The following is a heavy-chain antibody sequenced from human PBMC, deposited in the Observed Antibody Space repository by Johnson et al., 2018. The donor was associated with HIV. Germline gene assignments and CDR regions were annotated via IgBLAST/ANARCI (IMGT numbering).Heavy chain of an antibody. CDR3: ARGKLPAALRRGDAFDI. D-gene: IGHD2-2*01. J-gene: IGHJ3*02. CDR1: GFTFSSYG. Sequence: QVQLVESGGGVVQPGGSLRLSCAASGFTFSSYGMHWVRQAPGKGLEWVAVIWYDGSNKYYANSVKGRFTISRDNSKNTLYLQMNSLRAEDTAVYYCARGKLPAALRRGDAFDIWGQGTMVTVSS. CDR2: IWYDGSNK. V-gene: IGHV3-33*01.